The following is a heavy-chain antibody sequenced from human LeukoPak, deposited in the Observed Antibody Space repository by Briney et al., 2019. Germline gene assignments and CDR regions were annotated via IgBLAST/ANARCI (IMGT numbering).Heavy chain of an antibody. CDR1: GYTFTGYY. J-gene: IGHJ4*02. V-gene: IGHV1-2*02. CDR3: ARDPRFISAHQSLASFDY. CDR2: INPNSGGT. D-gene: IGHD2-21*01. Sequence: ASVKVSCKASGYTFTGYYMHWVRQAPGQGLEWMGWINPNSGGTNYAQKFQGRVTMTRDTSISTAYMELSRLRSDDTAVYYCARDPRFISAHQSLASFDYWGQGTLVTVSS.